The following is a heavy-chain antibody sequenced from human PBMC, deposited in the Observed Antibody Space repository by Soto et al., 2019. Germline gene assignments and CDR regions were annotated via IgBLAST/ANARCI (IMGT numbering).Heavy chain of an antibody. D-gene: IGHD1-1*01. J-gene: IGHJ6*02. CDR3: ARAPQGEPEDYYYYYGMDV. CDR2: IIPIFGTA. V-gene: IGHV1-69*01. CDR1: GGTFSSYA. Sequence: QVQLVQSGAEVKKPGSSVKVSCKASGGTFSSYAISWVRQAPGQGLEWMGGIIPIFGTANYAQKFRGRVTITADESTSTAYMELSSLRSEDTAVYYCARAPQGEPEDYYYYYGMDVWGQGTTVTVSS.